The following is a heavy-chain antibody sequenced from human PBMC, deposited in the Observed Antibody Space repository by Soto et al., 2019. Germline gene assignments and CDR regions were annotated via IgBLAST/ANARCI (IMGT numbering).Heavy chain of an antibody. D-gene: IGHD1-1*01. CDR2: IYYSGST. Sequence: SETLSLTCTVSGGSISSYYWSWIRQPPGKGLEWIGYIYYSGSTNYNPSLKSRVTISVDTSKNQFSLKLSSVTAADTAVYYCARRYGYSFDYWGQGTLVTVSS. V-gene: IGHV4-59*08. J-gene: IGHJ4*02. CDR3: ARRYGYSFDY. CDR1: GGSISSYY.